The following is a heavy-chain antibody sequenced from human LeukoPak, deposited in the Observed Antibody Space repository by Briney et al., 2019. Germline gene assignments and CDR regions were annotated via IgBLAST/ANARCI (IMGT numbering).Heavy chain of an antibody. V-gene: IGHV3-21*01. CDR3: ARGLCGGDCYDY. D-gene: IGHD2-21*02. Sequence: GGSLRLSCAASGFTFSSYAMHWVRQAPGKGLEWVSSISSSSTYIYYADSVKGRFTISRDNAKNSLYLQMNSLRAEDTAVYYCARGLCGGDCYDYWGQGTLVTVSS. CDR1: GFTFSSYA. CDR2: ISSSSTYI. J-gene: IGHJ4*02.